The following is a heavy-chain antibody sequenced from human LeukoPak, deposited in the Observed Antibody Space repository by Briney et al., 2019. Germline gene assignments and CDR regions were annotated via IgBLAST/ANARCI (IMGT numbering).Heavy chain of an antibody. Sequence: SQTLSLTCTVSGGSISSGSYYWSWIRQPAGKGLEWIGRIYTSGSTNHNPSLKSRVTISVDTSKNQFSLKLSSVTAADTAVYYCARGYSGSYYYYYYYMDVWGKGTTVTVSS. V-gene: IGHV4-61*02. CDR3: ARGYSGSYYYYYYYMDV. D-gene: IGHD1-26*01. CDR1: GGSISSGSYY. J-gene: IGHJ6*03. CDR2: IYTSGST.